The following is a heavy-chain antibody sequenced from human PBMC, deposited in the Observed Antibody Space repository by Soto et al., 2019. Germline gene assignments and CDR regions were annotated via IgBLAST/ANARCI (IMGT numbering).Heavy chain of an antibody. D-gene: IGHD3-10*01. CDR2: INPNSGGT. V-gene: IGHV1-2*04. J-gene: IGHJ6*02. Sequence: ASVKVSCKASGYTFTGYYMHWVRQAPGQGLEWMGWINPNSGGTNYAQKFQGWVTMTRDTSISTAYMELSRLRSDDTAVYYCARDHGVSYYYGMDVWGQGTTVTVS. CDR1: GYTFTGYY. CDR3: ARDHGVSYYYGMDV.